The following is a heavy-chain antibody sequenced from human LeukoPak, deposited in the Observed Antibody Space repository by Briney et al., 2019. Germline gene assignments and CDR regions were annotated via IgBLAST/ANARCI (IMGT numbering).Heavy chain of an antibody. CDR1: GGTFSSYA. J-gene: IGHJ3*02. CDR2: IIPIFGTA. Sequence: GSSVKVSCKASGGTFSSYAISWERQAPGQGLEWMGGIIPIFGTANYAQKFQGRVTITADESTSTAYMELSSLRSVDTAVYYCARDTPQVAAFDIWGQGTMVTVSS. V-gene: IGHV1-69*01. CDR3: ARDTPQVAAFDI. D-gene: IGHD2-15*01.